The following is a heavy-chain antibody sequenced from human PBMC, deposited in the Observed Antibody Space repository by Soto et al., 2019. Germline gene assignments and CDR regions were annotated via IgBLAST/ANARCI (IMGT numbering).Heavy chain of an antibody. V-gene: IGHV1-18*04. D-gene: IGHD6-13*01. CDR3: ARDRIPGSGMGTLTDHPFDP. CDR2: ISAYNGNT. CDR1: GYTFTSYG. J-gene: IGHJ5*02. Sequence: GASVKVSCKASGYTFTSYGISWVRQAPGQGLEWMGWISAYNGNTNYAQKLQGRVTMTTDTSTSTAYMELRSLRSDDTAVYYCARDRIPGSGMGTLTDHPFDPWGQGILVTVAS.